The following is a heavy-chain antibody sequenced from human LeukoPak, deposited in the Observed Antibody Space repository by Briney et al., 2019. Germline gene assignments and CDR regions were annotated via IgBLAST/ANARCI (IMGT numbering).Heavy chain of an antibody. CDR3: TTEEIVYYYYGMDV. CDR2: MRQDGSDK. D-gene: IGHD3-16*02. CDR1: GFTSSTAW. J-gene: IGHJ6*02. V-gene: IGHV3-7*01. Sequence: GGSLRLSCAISGFTSSTAWLTWVRQAPGKGPEWVADMRQDGSDKYYLDSVRGRFTISRDNAKNSLYLQMNSLRAEDTAVYYCTTEEIVYYYYGMDVWGQGTTVTVSS.